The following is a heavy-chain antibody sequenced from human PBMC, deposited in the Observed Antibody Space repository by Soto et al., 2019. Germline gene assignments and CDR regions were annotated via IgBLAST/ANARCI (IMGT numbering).Heavy chain of an antibody. CDR1: GFTFSSYS. CDR3: ARTFPSYYDSSGYYYPPYFDY. CDR2: ISSSSSTI. J-gene: IGHJ4*02. D-gene: IGHD3-22*01. Sequence: PGGSLRLSCAASGFTFSSYSMNWVRQAPGKGLEWVSYISSSSSTIYYADSVKGRFTISRDNAKNSLYLQMNSLRDEDTAVYYCARTFPSYYDSSGYYYPPYFDYWGQGTLVTVSS. V-gene: IGHV3-48*02.